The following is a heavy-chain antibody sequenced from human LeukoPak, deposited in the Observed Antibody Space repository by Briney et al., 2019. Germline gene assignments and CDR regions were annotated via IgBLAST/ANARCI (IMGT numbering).Heavy chain of an antibody. D-gene: IGHD5-18*01. J-gene: IGHJ4*02. V-gene: IGHV3-23*01. CDR3: AKSLYSYGQTPGY. Sequence: GGSLRLSCAASGFTFSSYAMSWVRQAPGKGLEWVSAISGSGGSTYYADSVKGRFAISRDNSKNTLYLQMNSLRAEDTAVYYCAKSLYSYGQTPGYWGQGTLVTVSS. CDR2: ISGSGGST. CDR1: GFTFSSYA.